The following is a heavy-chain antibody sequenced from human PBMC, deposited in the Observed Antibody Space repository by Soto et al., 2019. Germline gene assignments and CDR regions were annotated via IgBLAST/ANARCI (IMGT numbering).Heavy chain of an antibody. CDR2: INAYNGNT. Sequence: APVKVSFKASGYTFTSYGISWVRQAPGQGLEWMGWINAYNGNTKYSQKLQGRVTMTRDTSASTAYMELSSLRSDDTAVYYCAAVPYYYDSSAYYFDYWGQGTLVTVSS. CDR3: AAVPYYYDSSAYYFDY. CDR1: GYTFTSYG. D-gene: IGHD3-22*01. V-gene: IGHV1-18*01. J-gene: IGHJ4*02.